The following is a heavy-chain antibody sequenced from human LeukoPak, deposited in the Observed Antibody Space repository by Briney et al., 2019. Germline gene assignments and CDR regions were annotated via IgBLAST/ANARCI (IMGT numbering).Heavy chain of an antibody. Sequence: SQTLSLTCTVSGGSITSGSYYWGWIRQPPGKGLEWIGSIYYSGSTYYNPSLKSRVTISVDTSKSQFSLKLSSVTAADTAVYYCARLIVGATRSFDYWGQGTLVTVSS. D-gene: IGHD1-26*01. J-gene: IGHJ4*02. CDR2: IYYSGST. CDR3: ARLIVGATRSFDY. V-gene: IGHV4-39*01. CDR1: GGSITSGSYY.